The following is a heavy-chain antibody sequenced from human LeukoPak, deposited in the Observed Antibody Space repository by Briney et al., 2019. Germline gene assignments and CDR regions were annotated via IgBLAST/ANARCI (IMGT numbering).Heavy chain of an antibody. CDR3: ARGVDIVATDQY. CDR2: MNPNSGNT. J-gene: IGHJ4*02. V-gene: IGHV1-8*01. CDR1: GYTFTSYE. D-gene: IGHD5-12*01. Sequence: ASVKVSCKASGYTFTSYEINWVRQATGQGLEWMGWMNPNSGNTDYAQKFQGRVTMTRNTSISTAYMELSSLRSEDTAVYYCARGVDIVATDQYWGQGTLVTVSS.